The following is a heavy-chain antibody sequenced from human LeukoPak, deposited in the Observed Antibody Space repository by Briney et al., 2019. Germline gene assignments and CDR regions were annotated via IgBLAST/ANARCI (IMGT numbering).Heavy chain of an antibody. D-gene: IGHD3-22*01. CDR1: GGSLSVYY. CDR2: INHSGST. Sequence: SETLSLTCAVYGGSLSVYYWSWIRHPPGKGLEWIGEINHSGSTNYNPSLKRRVTISVDTSKSQFSLKLSSVTAADTAVYYCARGSTYYYDSSGYALDYWGQGTLVTVSS. CDR3: ARGSTYYYDSSGYALDY. V-gene: IGHV4-34*01. J-gene: IGHJ4*02.